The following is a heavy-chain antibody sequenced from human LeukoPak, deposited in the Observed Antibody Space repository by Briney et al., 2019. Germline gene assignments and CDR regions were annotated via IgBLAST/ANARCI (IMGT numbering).Heavy chain of an antibody. V-gene: IGHV3-21*01. Sequence: PGGSLRLSCAASGFTFSSYSMNWVRQAPGKGLEWVSSIDFTSRYIYNADSVEGRFTTSRDNAKNSLDLQMNSLKVEDTAVYYCATPAAGPGAEYSLYWGQGTLVTVSS. CDR1: GFTFSSYS. CDR2: IDFTSRYI. D-gene: IGHD6-13*01. CDR3: ATPAAGPGAEYSLY. J-gene: IGHJ1*01.